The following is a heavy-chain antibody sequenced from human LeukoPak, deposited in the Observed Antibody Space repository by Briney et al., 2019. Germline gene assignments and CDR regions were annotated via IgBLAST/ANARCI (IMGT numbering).Heavy chain of an antibody. D-gene: IGHD6-6*01. Sequence: GESLKISCKASGYSFTNYWIGWVRQMPGEGLEWMGIIYPGDSDARYSPSFQGQVTISADKSISTAYLQWSSLKASDTAMYYCARAGYSSSSGDFDYWGLGTLVTVSS. CDR2: IYPGDSDA. CDR3: ARAGYSSSSGDFDY. V-gene: IGHV5-51*01. J-gene: IGHJ4*02. CDR1: GYSFTNYW.